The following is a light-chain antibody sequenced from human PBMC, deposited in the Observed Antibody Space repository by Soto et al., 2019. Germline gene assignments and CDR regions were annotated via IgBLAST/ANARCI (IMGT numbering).Light chain of an antibody. CDR2: DAS. J-gene: IGKJ1*01. CDR1: QSIDTW. CDR3: QQYNDYSWT. Sequence: IQMTQSPSTLSASVGDRVTITCRASQSIDTWLAWYQQKPGKAPKLLVYDASILQSGVPSRFSGSGSGTEFTLTISSLQPDDVATYYCQQYNDYSWTFGQGTKVDIK. V-gene: IGKV1-5*01.